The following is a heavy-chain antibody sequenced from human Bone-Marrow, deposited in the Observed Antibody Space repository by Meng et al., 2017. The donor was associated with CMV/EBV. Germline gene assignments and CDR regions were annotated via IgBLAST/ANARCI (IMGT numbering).Heavy chain of an antibody. V-gene: IGHV4-39*01. CDR2: IYYSGST. CDR3: ATQVAAAGKGSDDAFDI. J-gene: IGHJ3*02. D-gene: IGHD6-13*01. CDR1: GGSISSSSYY. Sequence: SETLSLTCTVSGGSISSSSYYWGWIRQPPGKGLEWIGSIYYSGSTYYNPSLKSRVTISVDTSKNQFSLQLSSVTAADTAVYYCATQVAAAGKGSDDAFDIWGQGTMVTVSS.